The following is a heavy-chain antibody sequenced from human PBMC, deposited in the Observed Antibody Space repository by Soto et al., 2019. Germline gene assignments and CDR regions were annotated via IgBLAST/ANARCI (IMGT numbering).Heavy chain of an antibody. D-gene: IGHD6-6*01. CDR1: GFTFSSYS. V-gene: IGHV3-21*01. CDR3: ARDGTQYSSSSDFDY. J-gene: IGHJ4*02. Sequence: LRLSCAASGFTFSSYSMNWVRQAPGKGLEWVSSISSSSSYIYYADSVKGRFTISRDNAKNSLYLQMNSLRAEDTAVYYCARDGTQYSSSSDFDYWGQGTLVTVSS. CDR2: ISSSSSYI.